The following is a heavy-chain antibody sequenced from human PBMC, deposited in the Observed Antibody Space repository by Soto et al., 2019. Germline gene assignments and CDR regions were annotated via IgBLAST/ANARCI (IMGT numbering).Heavy chain of an antibody. CDR2: IIPILGIA. D-gene: IGHD3-10*01. CDR1: GGTFSSYT. V-gene: IGHV1-69*02. J-gene: IGHJ6*03. CDR3: ARLHRDYYYMDV. Sequence: QVQLVQSGAEVKKPGSSVKVSCKASGGTFSSYTISWVRQAPGQGLEWMGRIIPILGIANYAQKFQGRVTITADKSTSTAYMEQSSLRSEDTAVYYCARLHRDYYYMDVWGKGTTVTVSS.